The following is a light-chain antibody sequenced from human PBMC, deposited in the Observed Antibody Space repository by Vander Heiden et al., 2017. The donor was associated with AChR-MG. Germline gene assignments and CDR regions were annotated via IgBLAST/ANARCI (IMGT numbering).Light chain of an antibody. CDR1: QSVSTN. CDR2: GAS. Sequence: ETVMTPSPATLSVSPGERATLSCRASQSVSTNLAWYQQKPGQAPRLLIYGASTRATGLPARFSGSGSGTEFTLTISSLQSEDFAVYYCQQYNNRPLTFGQGTKVEIK. V-gene: IGKV3-15*01. J-gene: IGKJ1*01. CDR3: QQYNNRPLT.